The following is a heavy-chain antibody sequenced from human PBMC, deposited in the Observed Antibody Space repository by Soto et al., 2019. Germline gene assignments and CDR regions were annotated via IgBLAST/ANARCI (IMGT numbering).Heavy chain of an antibody. CDR3: AFGYCSGGSCYFDY. CDR1: GGSISSYY. Sequence: SETLSLTCTVSGGSISSYYWSWIRQPPGKGLEWIGYIYYSGSTNYNPSLKSRVTISVDTSKNQFSLKLSSVTAADTAVYYCAFGYCSGGSCYFDYWGQGTLVTVSS. D-gene: IGHD2-15*01. V-gene: IGHV4-59*01. J-gene: IGHJ4*02. CDR2: IYYSGST.